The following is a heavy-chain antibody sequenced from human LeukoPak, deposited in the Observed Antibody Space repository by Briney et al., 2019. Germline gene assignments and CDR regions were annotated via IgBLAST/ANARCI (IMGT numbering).Heavy chain of an antibody. Sequence: SVKVSCKASGGTFSSYAISWVRQAPGQGLEWMGGIIPIFGTANYAQKFQGRVTITADESTSTAYMELSSLRSEATAVYYCASGGNSGHDAFDIWGKWTMVTVSS. V-gene: IGHV1-69*13. CDR3: ASGGNSGHDAFDI. J-gene: IGHJ3*02. CDR2: IIPIFGTA. D-gene: IGHD4-23*01. CDR1: GGTFSSYA.